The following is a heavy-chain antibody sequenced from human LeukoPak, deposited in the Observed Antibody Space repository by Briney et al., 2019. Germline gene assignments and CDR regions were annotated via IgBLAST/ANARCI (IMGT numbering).Heavy chain of an antibody. J-gene: IGHJ6*02. CDR2: ISYDGSNK. Sequence: PGRSLRLSCAASGFTFSSYGMHWVRQAPGKGLEWVAVISYDGSNKYYADSVKGRFTISRDNSKNTLYLQMNSPRAEDTAVYYCAKPGGYYYYGMDVWGQGTTVTVSS. CDR3: AKPGGYYYYGMDV. V-gene: IGHV3-30*18. D-gene: IGHD3-10*01. CDR1: GFTFSSYG.